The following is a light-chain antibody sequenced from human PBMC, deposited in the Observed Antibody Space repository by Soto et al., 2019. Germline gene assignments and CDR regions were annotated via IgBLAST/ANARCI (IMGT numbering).Light chain of an antibody. Sequence: DIHMTQSPSTLSSSLGDSVTITCRASQTINRWLAWHQQKTGKAPKLLIYEESSLESGVPSRFGGSGSGTEFTLIISRLQPDDFATYYCQQYNSYPWTFGQGTKVDIK. CDR3: QQYNSYPWT. J-gene: IGKJ1*01. CDR1: QTINRW. CDR2: EES. V-gene: IGKV1-5*03.